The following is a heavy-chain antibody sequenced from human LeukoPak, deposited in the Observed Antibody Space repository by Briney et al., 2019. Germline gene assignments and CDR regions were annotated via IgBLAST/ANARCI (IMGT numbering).Heavy chain of an antibody. CDR1: GGSFSGYY. D-gene: IGHD5-24*01. CDR2: INHSGST. CDR3: ARVPLEMATTDAFDI. Sequence: SETLSLTCAVYGGSFSGYYWGWIRQPPGKGLEWIGEINHSGSTNYNPSLKSRVTISVDTSKNQFSLKLSSETAADTAVYYCARVPLEMATTDAFDIWGQGAMVTVSS. J-gene: IGHJ3*02. V-gene: IGHV4-34*01.